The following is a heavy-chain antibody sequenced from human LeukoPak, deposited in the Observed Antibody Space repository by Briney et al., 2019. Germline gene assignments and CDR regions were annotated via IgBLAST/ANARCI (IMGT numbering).Heavy chain of an antibody. D-gene: IGHD6-6*01. J-gene: IGHJ4*02. CDR1: GFTFRNYA. CDR3: ARDSSRKFDF. Sequence: GTSLRLSCAGSGFTFRNYAIHWVRQAPGKGLEWGAVIWYDGSEKNYAESVKGRLTLSRDNSKNTVYLQLDSLRAEDTAVYYCARDSSRKFDFWGQGTLVTVSS. CDR2: IWYDGSEK. V-gene: IGHV3-33*01.